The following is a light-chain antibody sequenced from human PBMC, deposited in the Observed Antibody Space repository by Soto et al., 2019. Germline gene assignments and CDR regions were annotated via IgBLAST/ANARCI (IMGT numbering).Light chain of an antibody. CDR3: KQSKSFPLT. CDR2: DAS. V-gene: IGKV1-12*01. J-gene: IGKJ4*01. CDR1: QDISNY. Sequence: DIQMTQSPSSLSASVGDRVTITCQASQDISNYLNWYQQKLGKAPTLLIYDASSLRSGVPSRFSGSGSGTDFSRTISILQPEDLATYYCKQSKSFPLTFGGGTKVEIK.